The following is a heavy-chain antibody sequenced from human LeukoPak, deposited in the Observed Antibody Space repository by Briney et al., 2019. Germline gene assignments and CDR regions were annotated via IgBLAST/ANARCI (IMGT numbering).Heavy chain of an antibody. Sequence: RSGGSLRLSCAASGFTFSDYAVSWVRQAPGKGLEWVSAISGSGGSTYYADSVKGRFTISRDNSKNTLYLQMNSLRAEDTAVYYCAKCDDSSNYVSDYWGQGTLVTVSS. V-gene: IGHV3-23*01. CDR2: ISGSGGST. J-gene: IGHJ4*02. D-gene: IGHD4-11*01. CDR3: AKCDDSSNYVSDY. CDR1: GFTFSDYA.